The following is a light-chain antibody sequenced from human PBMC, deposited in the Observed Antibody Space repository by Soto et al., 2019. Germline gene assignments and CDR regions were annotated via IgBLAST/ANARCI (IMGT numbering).Light chain of an antibody. CDR3: DLYVTSPLT. CDR2: VAS. J-gene: IGKJ4*01. V-gene: IGKV3-20*01. Sequence: EIVLKQALGSLTLSPGERAILSSKTSQSVSSSYLAWYQQKPGQAPRLLIYVASSRATGIAERFSGSGFLTDFTITICGMEPEARPLYYCDLYVTSPLTFGGGTKVDIK. CDR1: QSVSSSY.